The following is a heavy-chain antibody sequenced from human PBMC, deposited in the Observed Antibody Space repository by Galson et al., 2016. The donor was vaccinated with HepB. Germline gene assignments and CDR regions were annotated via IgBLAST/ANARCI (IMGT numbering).Heavy chain of an antibody. V-gene: IGHV4-30-4*08. D-gene: IGHD7-27*01. Sequence: TLSLTCSVSGGSISSVGYYWSWIRQPPGKGLEWIGYSDYGGSTYYNPSLKSRITISIDSSKNQFSLKVNSVTAADTAVYYCARETGTHRYFDLWGRGTLITVSS. CDR2: SDYGGST. J-gene: IGHJ2*01. CDR3: ARETGTHRYFDL. CDR1: GGSISSVGYY.